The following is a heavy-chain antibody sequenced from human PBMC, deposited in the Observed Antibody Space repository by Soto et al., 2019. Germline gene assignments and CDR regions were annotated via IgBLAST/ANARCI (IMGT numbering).Heavy chain of an antibody. Sequence: GASVKVSCKTSGCTFTGYYGHWVREAPGQGLEWMGWINPQTGGTSYAQKFQGRVTLSRDTSINTAYLELSRLTFDDAAVYFCARERYQVISDGMDVWGQGPTVTVSS. CDR2: INPQTGGT. CDR1: GCTFTGYY. J-gene: IGHJ6*02. CDR3: ARERYQVISDGMDV. D-gene: IGHD2-2*01. V-gene: IGHV1-2*02.